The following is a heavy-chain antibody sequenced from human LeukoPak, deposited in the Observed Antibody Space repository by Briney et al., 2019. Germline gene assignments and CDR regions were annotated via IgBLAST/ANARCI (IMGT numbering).Heavy chain of an antibody. CDR3: ARYRSGGSCFDY. Sequence: PGGSLRLSCAASGFTFSIYWMSWVRQAPGKGLEWVANINQDEGEKYYVDSVKGRFTISRDNAKNSLYLQMNSLRAEDTAVYYCARYRSGGSCFDYWGQGTLATVSS. CDR2: INQDEGEK. J-gene: IGHJ4*02. CDR1: GFTFSIYW. V-gene: IGHV3-7*03. D-gene: IGHD2-15*01.